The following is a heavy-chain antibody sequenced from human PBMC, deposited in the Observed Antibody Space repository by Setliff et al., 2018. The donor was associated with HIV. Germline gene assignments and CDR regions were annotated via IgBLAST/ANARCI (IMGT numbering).Heavy chain of an antibody. Sequence: LSLSCAASGFSFSAYGMHWVRQAPGKGLDWVSAISGSAGSTYYADSVKGRFTISRDNAKNSLYLQMTSLRVEDTAVYYCARKSGSFNYEDYWGQGTLVTVSS. D-gene: IGHD1-26*01. V-gene: IGHV3-23*01. J-gene: IGHJ4*02. CDR2: ISGSAGST. CDR3: ARKSGSFNYEDY. CDR1: GFSFSAYG.